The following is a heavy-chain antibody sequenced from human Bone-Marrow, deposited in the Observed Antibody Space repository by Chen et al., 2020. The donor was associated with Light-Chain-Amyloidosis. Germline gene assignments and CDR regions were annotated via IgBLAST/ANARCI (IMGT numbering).Heavy chain of an antibody. V-gene: IGHV4-31*03. CDR3: ARETHYYDSGDYYGMDV. CDR1: GGSISSGGYY. Sequence: QVQLQESGPGLVKPSQTLSLNCTVSGGSISSGGYYWSWIRQHPGTGLEWIGYIYYSGSTYYNPSLKSRVTISVDTSKNQFSLKLSSVTAADTAVYYCARETHYYDSGDYYGMDVWGQGTTVTVSS. D-gene: IGHD3-22*01. CDR2: IYYSGST. J-gene: IGHJ6*02.